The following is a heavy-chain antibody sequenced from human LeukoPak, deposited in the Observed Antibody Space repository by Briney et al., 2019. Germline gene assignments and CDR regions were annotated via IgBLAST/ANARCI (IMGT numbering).Heavy chain of an antibody. V-gene: IGHV3-48*01. CDR3: ARDPGYGYSGAFDI. Sequence: GGSLRLSCEVSGFTFSTHSMNWVRQAPGKGLEWVSYVTGTSSPIYYADSVKGRFTISRDNAKNSLYLQMNSLRAEDTAVYYCARDPGYGYSGAFDIWGQGTMVTVSS. CDR1: GFTFSTHS. CDR2: VTGTSSPI. J-gene: IGHJ3*02. D-gene: IGHD5-18*01.